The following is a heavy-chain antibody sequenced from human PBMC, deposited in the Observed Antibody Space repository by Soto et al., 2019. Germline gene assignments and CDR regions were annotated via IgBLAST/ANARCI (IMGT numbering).Heavy chain of an antibody. V-gene: IGHV4-59*07. CDR3: ARRYGYILDD. CDR1: GGSIRSYY. Sequence: SDTLSLTCTVSGGSIRSYYWSWSRQPPGKGLEWIGYIYYSGSTNYNPSLKSRVTISVDTSKDQFSLKLSSVTAADTALYYCARRYGYILDDWGQGTLVTVS. D-gene: IGHD5-18*01. J-gene: IGHJ4*02. CDR2: IYYSGST.